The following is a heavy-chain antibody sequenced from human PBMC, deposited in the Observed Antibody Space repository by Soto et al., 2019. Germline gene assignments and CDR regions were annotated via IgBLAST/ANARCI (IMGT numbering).Heavy chain of an antibody. CDR2: ISYDGSNK. D-gene: IGHD5-12*01. J-gene: IGHJ4*02. V-gene: IGHV3-30*18. CDR3: AKIMAAAYYFDY. CDR1: GFTFSSYG. Sequence: QVQLVESGGGVVQPGRSLRLSCAASGFTFSSYGMHWVRQAPGKGLEWGAVISYDGSNKYYADSVKGRFTISRDNSKNTLYLQMNSLRAEDTAVYYCAKIMAAAYYFDYWGQGTLVTVSS.